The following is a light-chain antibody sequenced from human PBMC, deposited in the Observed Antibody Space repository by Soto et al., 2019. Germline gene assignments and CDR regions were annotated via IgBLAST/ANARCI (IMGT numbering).Light chain of an antibody. CDR1: SSDVGGYKY. J-gene: IGLJ1*01. CDR2: EVS. Sequence: QSVLTQPASVSGSPGQSITISFAGTSSDVGGYKYVSWYQHHADKAPKLMIYEVSNRPSGVSNRFSGSKSGNTASLTIYGLQAEDEADYYCSSFSSSTTLYVFGTGTKV. CDR3: SSFSSSTTLYV. V-gene: IGLV2-14*01.